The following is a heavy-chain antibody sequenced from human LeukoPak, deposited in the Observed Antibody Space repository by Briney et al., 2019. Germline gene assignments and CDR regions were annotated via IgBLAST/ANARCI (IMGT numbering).Heavy chain of an antibody. CDR2: ITPILDVT. CDR3: ARGGGVDILTGFQY. CDR1: GGTFTNYA. D-gene: IGHD3-9*01. Sequence: GASVKVSCKASGGTFTNYAINWVRQAPGQGLEWMGRITPILDVTNYAQKFQGRVTITADQSTSTAYMGLSSLISEDTAVYYCARGGGVDILTGFQYWGQGTLVTVSS. J-gene: IGHJ4*02. V-gene: IGHV1-69*04.